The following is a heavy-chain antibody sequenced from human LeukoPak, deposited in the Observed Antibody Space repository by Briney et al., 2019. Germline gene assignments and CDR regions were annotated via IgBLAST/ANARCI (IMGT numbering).Heavy chain of an antibody. CDR2: LSGGGGRT. J-gene: IGHJ4*02. Sequence: GGSLRLSCAASGFIFNNYAMNWVRQALGKGLEWVSALSGGGGRTYYADSVKGRFTISRDNSKNTLYLQMNSLRAEDAAIYYCARVIYDILTGYYGGLDYWGQGALVTVSS. D-gene: IGHD3-9*01. CDR3: ARVIYDILTGYYGGLDY. CDR1: GFIFNNYA. V-gene: IGHV3-23*01.